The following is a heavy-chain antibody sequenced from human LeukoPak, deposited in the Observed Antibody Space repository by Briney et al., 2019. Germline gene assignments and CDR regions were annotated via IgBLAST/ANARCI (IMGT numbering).Heavy chain of an antibody. D-gene: IGHD4-23*01. J-gene: IGHJ4*02. CDR3: ARDNATNYGGRDY. Sequence: ASVKVSCKASGYTFASYGISWVRQAPGQGLEWMGWISAYNGNTNYAQNLQGRVTMTTDTSTTTVYMELRSLRSDDTAIYYCARDNATNYGGRDYWGQGTLVTVSS. V-gene: IGHV1-18*04. CDR1: GYTFASYG. CDR2: ISAYNGNT.